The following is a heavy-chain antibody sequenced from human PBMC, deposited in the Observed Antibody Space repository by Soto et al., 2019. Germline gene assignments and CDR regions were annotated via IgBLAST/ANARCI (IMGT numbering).Heavy chain of an antibody. CDR3: ASDADREVLRFLEWFKPRFDP. D-gene: IGHD3-3*01. CDR2: ISAYNGNT. V-gene: IGHV1-18*01. Sequence: GASVKVSCKASGYTFTSYGISWVRQAPGQGLEWMGWISAYNGNTNYAQKLQGRVTMTTDTSTSTAYMELRSLRSDDTAVYYCASDADREVLRFLEWFKPRFDPWGQGTLVTVPQ. J-gene: IGHJ5*02. CDR1: GYTFTSYG.